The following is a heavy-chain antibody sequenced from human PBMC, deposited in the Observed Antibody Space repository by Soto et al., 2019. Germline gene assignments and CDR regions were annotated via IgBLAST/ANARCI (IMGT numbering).Heavy chain of an antibody. CDR2: IYYSGST. J-gene: IGHJ6*02. CDR1: GGSISSYY. V-gene: IGHV4-59*06. D-gene: IGHD3-10*01. CDR3: ARDLRSRGFYGMDV. Sequence: SETLSLTCTVSGGSISSYYWSWIRQHPGKGLEWIGYIYYSGSTYYNPSLKSRVTISVDTSKNQFSLKLSSVTAADTAVYYCARDLRSRGFYGMDVWGLGTTVTVSS.